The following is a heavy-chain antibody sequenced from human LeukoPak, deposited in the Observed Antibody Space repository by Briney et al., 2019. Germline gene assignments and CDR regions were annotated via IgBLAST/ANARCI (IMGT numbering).Heavy chain of an antibody. CDR2: ISTTSSFI. D-gene: IGHD2-2*01. CDR1: GFTLSTYS. CDR3: ARAPDLVVVPASDY. V-gene: IGHV3-21*01. J-gene: IGHJ4*02. Sequence: GGSLRLSCAASGFTLSTYSMNWVRQAPGKGLEWVSSISTTSSFIYYADSVKGRFTISRDNAKNSLYLEMNSLRAEDTALYYCARAPDLVVVPASDYWGQGTLVTVSS.